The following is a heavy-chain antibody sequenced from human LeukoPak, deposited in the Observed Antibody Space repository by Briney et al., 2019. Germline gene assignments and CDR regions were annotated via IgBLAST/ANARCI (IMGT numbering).Heavy chain of an antibody. Sequence: SGTLSLTCAVSGGSISSSNWWSGVRQPQGKGLEWIGEIYHSGSTNYNPSLKSRVTISVDKSKNQFSLRLSSVTAADTAVYYCAGVKKDTAMGDYWGQGILVTVSS. CDR3: AGVKKDTAMGDY. J-gene: IGHJ4*02. D-gene: IGHD5-18*01. V-gene: IGHV4-4*02. CDR2: IYHSGST. CDR1: GGSISSSNW.